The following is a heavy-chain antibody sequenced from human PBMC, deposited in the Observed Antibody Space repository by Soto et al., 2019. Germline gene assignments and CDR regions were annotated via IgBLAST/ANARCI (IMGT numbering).Heavy chain of an antibody. D-gene: IGHD3-16*01. J-gene: IGHJ4*02. CDR2: IKEDGSEK. V-gene: IGHV3-7*05. CDR3: AVDGGGNRCGYFLDF. Sequence: DVQLVESGGGLVQPGGSLRLSCAASGITFINYWMTWVRQVPGKGLEWVANIKEDGSEKYFVDSVKGRFTISRDNARNSLYLQMNSPGAEDTGVFYCAVDGGGNRCGYFLDFWGQGALVSVSS. CDR1: GITFINYW.